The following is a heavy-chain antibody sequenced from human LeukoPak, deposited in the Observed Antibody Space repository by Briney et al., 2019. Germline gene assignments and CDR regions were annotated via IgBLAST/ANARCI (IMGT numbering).Heavy chain of an antibody. CDR2: ITGSSTYT. Sequence: GGSLRLSCAASGFTFSIHTMNWVRQAPGKGLEWVSSITGSSTYTYYADSMKGRFTISRDNAKNSLYLQMNSLRAEDTAVYYCARGENSGYSTLSDWGQGTLVTVSS. V-gene: IGHV3-21*01. J-gene: IGHJ4*02. D-gene: IGHD3-22*01. CDR1: GFTFSIHT. CDR3: ARGENSGYSTLSD.